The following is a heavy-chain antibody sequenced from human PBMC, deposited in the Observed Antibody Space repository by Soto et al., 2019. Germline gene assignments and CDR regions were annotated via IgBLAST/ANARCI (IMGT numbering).Heavy chain of an antibody. CDR3: ARKYPPDYYDSSGYYFGGWFDL. V-gene: IGHV1-2*02. D-gene: IGHD3-22*01. CDR2: INPNSGGT. CDR1: GYTFTGYY. J-gene: IGHJ5*02. Sequence: GASVKVSCKASGYTFTGYYMHWVRQAPGQGLEWMGWINPNSGGTNYAQKFQGRVTMTRDTSISTAYMEMSRLRFDDTAVYHCARKYPPDYYDSSGYYFGGWFDLWGQGTLVTFSA.